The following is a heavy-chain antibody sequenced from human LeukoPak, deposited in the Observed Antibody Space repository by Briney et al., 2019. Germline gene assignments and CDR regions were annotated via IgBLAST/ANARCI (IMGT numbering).Heavy chain of an antibody. D-gene: IGHD3-10*01. CDR3: ARDVGSGIRYDNYIYYGMDV. CDR1: GFTVSDNH. CDR2: IYTGTNT. Sequence: GGSLRLSCAASGFTVSDNHMSWVRQPPGKGLEWVSFIYTGTNTYYADSVKGRFTISRDNSKNTVDLQMDSLRVEDTAVYFCARDVGSGIRYDNYIYYGMDVWGQGTTVTVSS. J-gene: IGHJ6*02. V-gene: IGHV3-53*01.